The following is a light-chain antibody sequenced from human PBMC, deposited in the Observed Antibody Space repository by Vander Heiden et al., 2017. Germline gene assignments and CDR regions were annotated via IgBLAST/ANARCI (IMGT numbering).Light chain of an antibody. V-gene: IGKV1-39*01. CDR2: AAP. CDR3: QQSDSTPIT. J-gene: IGKJ5*01. Sequence: DIQMTQSPSSLSASVGDRVTITCRASQSVSSYLHWYQQKPGKAPKLLIYAAPSLQSGVPSRFSGSGSGTDFTLTISRLQPEDFATYYCQQSDSTPITFGQGTQMEIK. CDR1: QSVSSY.